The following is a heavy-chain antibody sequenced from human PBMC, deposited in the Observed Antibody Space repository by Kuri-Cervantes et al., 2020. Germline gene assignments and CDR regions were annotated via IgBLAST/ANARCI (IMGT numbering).Heavy chain of an antibody. CDR1: GYSFTSYW. Sequence: GESLKISCKGSGYSFTSYWIGWVRQMPGKGLEWMGIIYPGDSDTRYSPSLQGQVTISADKSISTAYLQWSSLKASDTAMYYCARPYCSSTSCYTRDAFDIWGQGTMVTVSS. V-gene: IGHV5-51*01. D-gene: IGHD2-2*02. J-gene: IGHJ3*02. CDR3: ARPYCSSTSCYTRDAFDI. CDR2: IYPGDSDT.